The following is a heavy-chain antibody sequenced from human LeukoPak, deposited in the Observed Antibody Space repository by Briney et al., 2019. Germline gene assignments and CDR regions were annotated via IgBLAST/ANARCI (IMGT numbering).Heavy chain of an antibody. J-gene: IGHJ4*02. CDR2: ISGSGGGT. Sequence: GGSLRLSCSASGFTFSSNAMSWVRQASGKGLEWVAGISGSGGGTYYADSMKGRFTISRDNSKNTLSLQINSLRVEDAAVYYCARVGYNFGLDYWGQGALVTVSS. V-gene: IGHV3-23*01. CDR1: GFTFSSNA. D-gene: IGHD5-18*01. CDR3: ARVGYNFGLDY.